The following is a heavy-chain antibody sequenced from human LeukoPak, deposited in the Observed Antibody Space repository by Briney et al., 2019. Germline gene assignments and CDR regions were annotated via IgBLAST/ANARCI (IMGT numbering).Heavy chain of an antibody. CDR2: IYYSGST. J-gene: IGHJ5*02. Sequence: SETLSLTCTVSGGSISSYYWSWIRQPPGKGLEWIGYIYYSGSTNYNPSLKSRVTISVDTSKNQFSLKLSSVTAADTAVYYCARGGYRYGHNYFDPWGQGTLVTVSS. CDR3: ARGGYRYGHNYFDP. CDR1: GGSISSYY. D-gene: IGHD5-18*01. V-gene: IGHV4-59*01.